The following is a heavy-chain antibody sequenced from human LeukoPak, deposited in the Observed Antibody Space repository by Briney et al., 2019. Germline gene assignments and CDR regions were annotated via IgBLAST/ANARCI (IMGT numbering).Heavy chain of an antibody. D-gene: IGHD5-12*01. CDR3: ARDHSGYVVGGDY. J-gene: IGHJ4*02. CDR1: GYTFTSYG. CDR2: ISAYNGNT. Sequence: GASVKVSCKASGYTFTSYGISLVRQAPGQGLEWMGWISAYNGNTNYAQKLQGRVTMTTDTSTSTAYMELRSLRSDDTAVYYAARDHSGYVVGGDYWVQGTLVTVSS. V-gene: IGHV1-18*01.